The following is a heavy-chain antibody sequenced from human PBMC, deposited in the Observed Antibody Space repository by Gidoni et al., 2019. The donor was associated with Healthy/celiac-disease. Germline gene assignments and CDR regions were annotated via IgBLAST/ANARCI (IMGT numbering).Heavy chain of an antibody. Sequence: QITLKESGPTLVKPTQTLTLPCTFSGFSLSTSGVGVGWIRKPPGKALEWLALIYWDDDKRYSPSLKSRLTITKDTSKNQVVLTMTNMDPVDTATYYCAHRRGPLIPFDYWGQGTLVTVSS. CDR1: GFSLSTSGVG. CDR3: AHRRGPLIPFDY. V-gene: IGHV2-5*02. J-gene: IGHJ4*02. D-gene: IGHD3-16*01. CDR2: IYWDDDK.